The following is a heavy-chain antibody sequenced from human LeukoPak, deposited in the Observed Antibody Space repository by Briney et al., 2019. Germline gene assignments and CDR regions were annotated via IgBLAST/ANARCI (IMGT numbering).Heavy chain of an antibody. J-gene: IGHJ5*02. D-gene: IGHD3-10*01. CDR1: GGSFSGYY. CDR3: ARVGHFGGSGIIWFDP. Sequence: SETLSLTCAVYGGSFSGYYWSWIRQPPGKGLEWIGEINHSGSTNYNPSLKSRVTISVDTSKNQFSLKLSSVTAADTAVYYCARVGHFGGSGIIWFDPWGQGTLVTVSS. CDR2: INHSGST. V-gene: IGHV4-34*01.